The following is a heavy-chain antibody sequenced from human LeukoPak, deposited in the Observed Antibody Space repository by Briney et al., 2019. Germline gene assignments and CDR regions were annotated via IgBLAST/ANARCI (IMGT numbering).Heavy chain of an antibody. CDR2: ISDTGGRT. J-gene: IGHJ4*02. V-gene: IGHV3-23*01. CDR3: AKDRVIGDI. CDR1: GFTFSSYA. D-gene: IGHD3-22*01. Sequence: GGSLRLSCAASGFTFSSYAMSWVRQAPGKGLEWVSGISDTGGRTYYADSVKGRFTISRDNSKTTLYLQMNSLRAEDTAVYYCAKDRVIGDIRGQGTLVTVSS.